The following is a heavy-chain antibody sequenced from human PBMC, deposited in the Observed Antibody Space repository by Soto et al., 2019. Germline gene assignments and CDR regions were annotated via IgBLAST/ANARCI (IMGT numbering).Heavy chain of an antibody. CDR2: IIPIFGKA. Sequence: SVKVSCTASGGTFSSYAISWVRQAPGQGLEWMGGIIPIFGKANYAQKFEGRVTITADKSTSKDYRELLSLRSEDTAVYYCARGAMECSRTSCSIDYWGQGTLVTVSS. CDR1: GGTFSSYA. V-gene: IGHV1-69*06. J-gene: IGHJ4*02. D-gene: IGHD2-2*01. CDR3: ARGAMECSRTSCSIDY.